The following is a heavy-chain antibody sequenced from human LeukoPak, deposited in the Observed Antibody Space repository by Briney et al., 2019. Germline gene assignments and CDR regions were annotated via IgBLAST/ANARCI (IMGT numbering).Heavy chain of an antibody. D-gene: IGHD6-13*01. V-gene: IGHV3-30-3*01. Sequence: PGGSLRLSCAASGFTFSSYAMHWVRRAPGKGLEWVAVISYDGSNKYYADSVKGRFTISRDNSKNTLYLQMNSLRAEDTAVYYCARWGVSSSPNGEFDYWGQGTLVTVSS. CDR1: GFTFSSYA. J-gene: IGHJ4*02. CDR2: ISYDGSNK. CDR3: ARWGVSSSPNGEFDY.